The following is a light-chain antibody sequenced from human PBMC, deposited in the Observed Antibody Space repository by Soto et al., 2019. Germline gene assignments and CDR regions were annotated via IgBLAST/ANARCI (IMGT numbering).Light chain of an antibody. CDR2: GAS. CDR1: QSVSLSS. CDR3: QPYGSSPMT. Sequence: EIVLTQSPGTLTLSQGERAPLSCRASQSVSLSSLAWYQQTPGQAPRILIYGASSRATGIPDRFSGSGSGTDFTLTISRLEPAYFAVYSGQPYGSSPMTFGQGTKVDIK. V-gene: IGKV3-20*01. J-gene: IGKJ1*01.